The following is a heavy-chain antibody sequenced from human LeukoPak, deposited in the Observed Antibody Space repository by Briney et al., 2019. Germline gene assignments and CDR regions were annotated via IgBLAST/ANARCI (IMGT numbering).Heavy chain of an antibody. D-gene: IGHD2-21*01. V-gene: IGHV4-34*01. CDR2: INHSGST. CDR3: ARAQFVAPLDY. J-gene: IGHJ4*02. CDR1: GGSFSGYY. Sequence: SETLSPTCAVYGGSFSGYYWSWIRQPPGKGLEWIGEINHSGSTNYNPSLKSRVTISVDTSKNQFSLKLSSVTAADTAVYYCARAQFVAPLDYWGQGTLVTVSS.